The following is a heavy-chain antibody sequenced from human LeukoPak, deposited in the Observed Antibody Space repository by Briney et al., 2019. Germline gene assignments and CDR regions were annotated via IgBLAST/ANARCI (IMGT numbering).Heavy chain of an antibody. Sequence: GGSLRLSCEVSGFTFSTYWMTWVRQAPGKGLDWVSYISSSGSNIYYADSVKGRFTISRDNAKNSLYLQMNSLRAEDTAVYYCARGFDCSSTSCSCMDVWGQGTTVTVSS. CDR1: GFTFSTYW. D-gene: IGHD2-2*01. CDR2: ISSSGSNI. J-gene: IGHJ6*02. CDR3: ARGFDCSSTSCSCMDV. V-gene: IGHV3-48*04.